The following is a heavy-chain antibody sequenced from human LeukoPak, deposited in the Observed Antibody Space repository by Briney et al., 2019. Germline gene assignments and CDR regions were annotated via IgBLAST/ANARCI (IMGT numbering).Heavy chain of an antibody. CDR2: MYNSVS. Sequence: PSETLSLTCTVSGGSISNYYWSSIRQPPGKALEWIAYMYNSVSNYTPSLKSRVTISVDTSKNQFYMKLSSVTAADTAVYYCARHRARDGYNALAYWGQGTLVTVSS. V-gene: IGHV4-59*08. CDR3: ARHRARDGYNALAY. D-gene: IGHD5-24*01. J-gene: IGHJ4*02. CDR1: GGSISNYY.